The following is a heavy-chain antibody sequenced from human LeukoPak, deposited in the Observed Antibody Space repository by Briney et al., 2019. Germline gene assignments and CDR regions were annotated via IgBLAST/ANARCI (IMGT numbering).Heavy chain of an antibody. D-gene: IGHD6-6*01. J-gene: IGHJ6*02. V-gene: IGHV1-46*01. CDR3: ARGYSSSPILLYYYYGMDV. CDR2: INPSGGST. Sequence: GASVKVSCKASGYTFTSYYMHWVRQAPGQGLEWMGIINPSGGSTSYAQKFQGRVTMTRDTSTSTVYMELSSLRSEDTAVYYCARGYSSSPILLYYYYGMDVWGQGTTVTVSS. CDR1: GYTFTSYY.